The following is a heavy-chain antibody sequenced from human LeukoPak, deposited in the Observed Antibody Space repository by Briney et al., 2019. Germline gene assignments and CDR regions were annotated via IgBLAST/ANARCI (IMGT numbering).Heavy chain of an antibody. CDR3: ARHLGWELPLGFDY. V-gene: IGHV4-59*08. J-gene: IGHJ4*02. D-gene: IGHD1-26*01. CDR1: GGSISSYY. Sequence: PSETLSLTCTVSGGSISSYYWSWIRQPPGKGLEWIGYIYYSGSTNYNPSLKSRVTISVDTSKNQFSLKLSSVTAADTAVYCCARHLGWELPLGFDYWGQGTLVTVSS. CDR2: IYYSGST.